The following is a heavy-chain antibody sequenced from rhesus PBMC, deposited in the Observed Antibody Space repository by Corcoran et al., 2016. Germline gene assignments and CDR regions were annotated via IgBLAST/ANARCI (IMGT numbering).Heavy chain of an antibody. J-gene: IGHJ3*01. V-gene: IGHV4-160*01. CDR2: IYGSSGST. Sequence: QVQLQASGPGLVQPSETLSLTCAVSGGSIRSNYWSWIRTPPGKGLEWIGYIYGSSGSTYYNPSLKSRLTISTDTSKNQFSLKMSPVTTADTAVYYCARDPDAFDFWGQGLRVTVSS. CDR3: ARDPDAFDF. CDR1: GGSIRSNY.